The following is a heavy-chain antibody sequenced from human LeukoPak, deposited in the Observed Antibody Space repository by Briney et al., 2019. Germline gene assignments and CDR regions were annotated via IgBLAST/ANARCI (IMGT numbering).Heavy chain of an antibody. J-gene: IGHJ4*02. CDR1: GFTFSDYW. CDR3: ARVLVGIAARRIYYFDY. Sequence: GGSLRLSCAASGFTFSDYWMNWVRQAPGKGREWVATIKQDGSEKYYVESAKGRFTISRDNAKNSLYLQMNSLRAEDTAVYYCARVLVGIAARRIYYFDYWGQGTLVTVSS. V-gene: IGHV3-7*01. D-gene: IGHD6-6*01. CDR2: IKQDGSEK.